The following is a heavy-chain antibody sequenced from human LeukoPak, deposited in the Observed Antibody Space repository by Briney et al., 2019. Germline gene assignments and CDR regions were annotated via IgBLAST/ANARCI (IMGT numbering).Heavy chain of an antibody. V-gene: IGHV3-30-3*01. Sequence: GGSLRLSCAASGFTFSSYAMHWVRQAPGKGLEWVAVISYDGSSKYYADSVKGRFTISRDNSKNTLYLQMNSLRADDTAVYYCAKGRYYDSSGYPIDYWGQGTLVTVSS. CDR3: AKGRYYDSSGYPIDY. CDR1: GFTFSSYA. CDR2: ISYDGSSK. D-gene: IGHD3-22*01. J-gene: IGHJ4*02.